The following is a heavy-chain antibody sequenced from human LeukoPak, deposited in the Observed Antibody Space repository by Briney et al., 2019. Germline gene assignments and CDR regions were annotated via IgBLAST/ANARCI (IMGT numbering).Heavy chain of an antibody. CDR2: INHRRST. V-gene: IGHV4-34*01. Sequence: SETLSLTCAVYGGSFSGYYWTWIRQPPGKGLEWIGEINHRRSTKYSPSLKSRVTISVDTSKNQFSLRLSSVTAADTAVYYCARAPGGDFDYWGQGTLVTVSS. CDR1: GGSFSGYY. CDR3: ARAPGGDFDY. D-gene: IGHD3-16*01. J-gene: IGHJ4*02.